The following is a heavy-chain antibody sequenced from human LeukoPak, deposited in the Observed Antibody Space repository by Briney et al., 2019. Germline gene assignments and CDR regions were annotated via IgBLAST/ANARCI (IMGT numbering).Heavy chain of an antibody. Sequence: PSETLPLTCTVSGGSISSSSYYWGWIRQPPGKGLEWIGSIYYSGSTYYNPSLKSRVTISVDTSKNQFSLKLSSVTAADTAVYYCARRITMIPGDAFDIWGQGTMVTVSS. D-gene: IGHD3-22*01. V-gene: IGHV4-39*01. CDR3: ARRITMIPGDAFDI. J-gene: IGHJ3*02. CDR2: IYYSGST. CDR1: GGSISSSSYY.